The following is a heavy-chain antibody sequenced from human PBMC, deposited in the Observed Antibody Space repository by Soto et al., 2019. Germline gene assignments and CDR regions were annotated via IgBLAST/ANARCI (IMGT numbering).Heavy chain of an antibody. V-gene: IGHV1-69*01. D-gene: IGHD2-15*01. CDR2: ITPLFRTP. Sequence: QVHLEQSGADVRKPGSSVRVSCKASGGTADRFAISWVRQAPGEGLEWMGGITPLFRTPHYAQKFQGRVNITADGSSTATYMDLGSLTFDDTAVYYCAWQSRDTPMVPFSHWGQGTLVTVSS. CDR1: GGTADRFA. CDR3: AWQSRDTPMVPFSH. J-gene: IGHJ4*02.